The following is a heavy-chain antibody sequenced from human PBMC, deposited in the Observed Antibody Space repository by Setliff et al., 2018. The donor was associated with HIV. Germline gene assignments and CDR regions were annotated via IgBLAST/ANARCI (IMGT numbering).Heavy chain of an antibody. CDR2: INLNSGDT. CDR3: ARGELDYASGRYGMDV. D-gene: IGHD3-10*01. CDR1: GYTFTGYY. V-gene: IGHV1-2*05. Sequence: ASVKVSCKASGYTFTGYYMHWVRQAPGQGLEWMGRINLNSGDTNYAQKFQGRVTMTRDTSISTAYMELSRLRSDATVVYYCARGELDYASGRYGMDVWGQGTTVTVSS. J-gene: IGHJ6*02.